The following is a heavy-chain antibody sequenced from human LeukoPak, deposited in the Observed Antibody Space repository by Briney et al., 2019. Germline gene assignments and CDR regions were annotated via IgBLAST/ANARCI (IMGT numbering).Heavy chain of an antibody. CDR1: GFTFSSYG. J-gene: IGHJ4*02. D-gene: IGHD3-3*01. CDR2: IRYDGSNK. CDR3: AKDVLRFLEWLLPPFDY. Sequence: PGGSLRLSCAASGFTFSSYGMHWVRQAPGKGLEWVAFIRYDGSNKYYADSVKGRFTISRDNSKNTLYLQMNSLRAEDTAVYYCAKDVLRFLEWLLPPFDYWGQGTLVTVSS. V-gene: IGHV3-30*02.